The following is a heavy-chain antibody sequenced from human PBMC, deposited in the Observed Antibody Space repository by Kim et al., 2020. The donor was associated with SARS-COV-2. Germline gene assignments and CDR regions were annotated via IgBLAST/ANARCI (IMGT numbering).Heavy chain of an antibody. J-gene: IGHJ4*02. CDR3: ASGLYGSGTRDY. D-gene: IGHD3-10*01. V-gene: IGHV3-21*01. CDR1: GFTFSSYS. Sequence: GGSLRLSCAASGFTFSSYSMNWVRQAPGKGLEWVSSISSSSSYIYYADSVKGRFTISRDNAKNSLYLQMNSLRAEDTAVYYCASGLYGSGTRDYWGQGTLVTVSS. CDR2: ISSSSSYI.